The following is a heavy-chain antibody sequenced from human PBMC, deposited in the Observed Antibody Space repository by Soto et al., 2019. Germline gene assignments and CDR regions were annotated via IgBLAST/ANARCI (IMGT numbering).Heavy chain of an antibody. D-gene: IGHD3-10*01. CDR3: AKAVVPSGSDPYNWFDP. J-gene: IGHJ5*02. Sequence: EVQLVESGGGLVQPGGSLRLSCAASGFTFSSYAMSWVRQAPGKGLEWVSAISGSGGSTYYADCVKGRFTISRDNSENTRYLQINSLRVEDRAAYDCAKAVVPSGSDPYNWFDPWGQGTLVTVSS. CDR2: ISGSGGST. V-gene: IGHV3-23*04. CDR1: GFTFSSYA.